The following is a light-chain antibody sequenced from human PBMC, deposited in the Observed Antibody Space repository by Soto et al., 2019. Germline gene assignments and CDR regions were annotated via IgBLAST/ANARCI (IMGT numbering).Light chain of an antibody. CDR1: QSITTY. CDR2: AAS. J-gene: IGKJ4*01. V-gene: IGKV1-39*01. CDR3: QQIYSAPLT. Sequence: DIQMTQSPSSLSASVGDRVTITCRVSQSITTYLNWYRQKPGKAPKLLIYAASSLQSGVPSRFSGSGSETEFTLSISSLQPEDFATYFCQQIYSAPLTFGGGTKVDIK.